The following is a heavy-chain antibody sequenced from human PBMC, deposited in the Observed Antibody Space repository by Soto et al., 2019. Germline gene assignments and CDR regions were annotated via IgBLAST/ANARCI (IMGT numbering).Heavy chain of an antibody. CDR1: GGSISGYY. CDR2: ISYSGGT. Sequence: SETLSLTCSVSGGSISGYYWSWIRQSPGKGLEWIGHISYSGGTSYNPSLKSRITISVDTSKNQFSLKLSSVTAADTAVYYCARFGSSSSFYYYHYMDVGGKGTTVTVS. V-gene: IGHV4-59*08. J-gene: IGHJ6*03. D-gene: IGHD6-6*01. CDR3: ARFGSSSSFYYYHYMDV.